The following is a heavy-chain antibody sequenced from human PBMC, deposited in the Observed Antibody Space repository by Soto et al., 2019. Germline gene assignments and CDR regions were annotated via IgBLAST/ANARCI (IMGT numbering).Heavy chain of an antibody. V-gene: IGHV4-39*01. D-gene: IGHD6-13*01. Sequence: QLQLQESGPGLVKSSETLSLTCNVSGGSISSSSYYWGWIRQPPGKGLEWIGSIHHSGSTFYNPSFKSRVTISVDTSKNQFSLGLSSVTAADTAVYYCARHSRGYEHFQHWGQGTLVTGSS. CDR1: GGSISSSSYY. CDR3: ARHSRGYEHFQH. J-gene: IGHJ1*01. CDR2: IHHSGST.